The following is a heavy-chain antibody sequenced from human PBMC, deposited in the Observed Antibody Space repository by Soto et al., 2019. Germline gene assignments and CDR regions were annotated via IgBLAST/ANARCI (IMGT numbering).Heavy chain of an antibody. J-gene: IGHJ4*02. V-gene: IGHV1-3*01. CDR3: ARDGAVAGNSNFDY. D-gene: IGHD6-19*01. CDR2: INAGNGNT. CDR1: GYTCTSYA. Sequence: ASVKVSCKXSGYTCTSYAIHCWLQALGQRLEWMGWINAGNGNTKYSQKFQGRATITRDTSASTAYMELSSLRSEDTAQHYCARDGAVAGNSNFDYWGQGTLVTVSS.